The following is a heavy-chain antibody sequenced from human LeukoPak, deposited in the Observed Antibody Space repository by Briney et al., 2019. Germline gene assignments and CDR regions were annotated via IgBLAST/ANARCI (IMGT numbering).Heavy chain of an antibody. D-gene: IGHD1-26*01. V-gene: IGHV1-46*01. CDR1: GYTFTSYY. J-gene: IGHJ4*02. CDR2: INPTGGST. CDR3: ARGSSGSYYHTRDRDYFDY. Sequence: ASVKVSCKASGYTFTSYYMHWVRQDPGQGLEWMGIINPTGGSTNYAQKFQGRVTMTRDTSTSTVYMELSSLRSEDTAVYYCARGSSGSYYHTRDRDYFDYWGQGTLVTVSS.